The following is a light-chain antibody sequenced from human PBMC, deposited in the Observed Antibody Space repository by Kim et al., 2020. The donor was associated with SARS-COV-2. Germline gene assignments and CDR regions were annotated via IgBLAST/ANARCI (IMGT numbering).Light chain of an antibody. CDR2: EGS. CDR1: SSDVGNYL. V-gene: IGLV2-23*01. J-gene: IGLJ3*02. Sequence: PGQSITISCTGSSSDVGNYLVSWYQQHPGKAPKLMIYEGSKRPSGVSNRFSASKSGNTASLTISGLQAEDEADYYCCSYAGSNTWVFGGGTQLTVL. CDR3: CSYAGSNTWV.